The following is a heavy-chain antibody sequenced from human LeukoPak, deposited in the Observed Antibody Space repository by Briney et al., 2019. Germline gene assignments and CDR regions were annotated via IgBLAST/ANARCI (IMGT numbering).Heavy chain of an antibody. CDR3: ARARVGNQFDP. D-gene: IGHD1-14*01. CDR2: IYYSGST. Sequence: SETLSLTCTVSGGSISSYYWSWIRRPPGKGLEWIGYIYYSGSTNYNPSLKSRVTISVDTSKNQFSLKLSSVTAADTAVYYCARARVGNQFDPWGQGTLVTVSS. J-gene: IGHJ5*02. CDR1: GGSISSYY. V-gene: IGHV4-59*01.